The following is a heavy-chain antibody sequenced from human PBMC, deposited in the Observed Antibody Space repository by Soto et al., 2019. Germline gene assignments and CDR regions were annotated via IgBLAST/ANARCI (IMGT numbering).Heavy chain of an antibody. CDR1: GYTFTSYG. V-gene: IGHV1-3*01. J-gene: IGHJ4*02. CDR3: ARSPLSLYSADFW. CDR2: INAGNGDT. Sequence: ASVTFSCTASGYTFTSYGIHWVRQAPGQRLEWMGWINAGNGDTKYSQKFQDRVTITRDTSASTAYMELSSLRSDETAIYYCARSPLSLYSADFWWGLGTLVTVSS. D-gene: IGHD6-13*01.